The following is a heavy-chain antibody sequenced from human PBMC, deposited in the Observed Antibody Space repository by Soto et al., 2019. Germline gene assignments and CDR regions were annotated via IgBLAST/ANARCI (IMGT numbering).Heavy chain of an antibody. J-gene: IGHJ3*02. CDR1: GGSLTGYY. CDR3: ARSREQWLVDAFDI. D-gene: IGHD6-19*01. Sequence: PSETLSLTCVVYGGSLTGYYWSWIRQSPGRGLEWIGEINPTGSPKYNPSLMSRVTISVDTSKNQFSMKLSSVTAADTAVFYCARSREQWLVDAFDIWGQGTMVTV. V-gene: IGHV4-34*01. CDR2: INPTGSP.